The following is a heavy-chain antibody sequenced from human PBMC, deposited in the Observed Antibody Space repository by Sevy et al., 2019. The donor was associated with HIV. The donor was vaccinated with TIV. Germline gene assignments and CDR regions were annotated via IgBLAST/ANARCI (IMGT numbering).Heavy chain of an antibody. Sequence: GGSLRLSCAASGFTFSSYAMSWVRQAPGKGLEWVSAISGSGGSTYYADSVKGRFTISRDNSKNTLYLQMNSLRAEDTAVYYCAKDTTVVTRFGYMDVWGNGTTVTVSS. J-gene: IGHJ6*03. V-gene: IGHV3-23*01. CDR2: ISGSGGST. CDR3: AKDTTVVTRFGYMDV. CDR1: GFTFSSYA. D-gene: IGHD3-10*02.